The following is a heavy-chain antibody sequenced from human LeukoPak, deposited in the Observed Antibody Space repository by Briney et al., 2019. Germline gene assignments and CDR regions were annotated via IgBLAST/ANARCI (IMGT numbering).Heavy chain of an antibody. Sequence: SETLSLTCTVSGGSISSGGYYWIWIRQHPGKGLEWIAYISYSGSTYYNPSLKRRIIISVDTSKNRFSLKLSSVTAADTAVYFGASGAFNYYDSIGYSNDAFDIWGQGAMVTDSS. CDR2: ISYSGST. J-gene: IGHJ3*02. CDR3: ASGAFNYYDSIGYSNDAFDI. CDR1: GGSISSGGYY. D-gene: IGHD3-22*01. V-gene: IGHV4-31*03.